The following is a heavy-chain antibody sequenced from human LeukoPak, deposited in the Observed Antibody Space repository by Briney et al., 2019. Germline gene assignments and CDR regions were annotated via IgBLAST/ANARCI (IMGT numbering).Heavy chain of an antibody. J-gene: IGHJ4*02. CDR2: INPNSGGT. Sequence: ASVKVSCKASGCTFTGYFMHWVRQAPGQGLEWMGRINPNSGGTNYAQNFQGRVTMTRDTSISTAYMDLSRLTSEDTAVYYCARDLSSTSNWELDYWGQGTLVTVSS. CDR3: ARDLSSTSNWELDY. D-gene: IGHD1-26*01. V-gene: IGHV1-2*06. CDR1: GCTFTGYF.